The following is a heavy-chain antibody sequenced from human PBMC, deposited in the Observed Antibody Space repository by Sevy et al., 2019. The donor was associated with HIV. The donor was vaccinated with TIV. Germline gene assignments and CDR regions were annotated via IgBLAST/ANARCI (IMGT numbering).Heavy chain of an antibody. CDR1: GYTFSSSG. Sequence: GASVKVSCKASGYTFSSSGITWVRQAPGQGLEWMGWISVHDGHTAYAQRLQGRVTMTTDTSTSTAYMELRGLKSDDTAVYYCARAPLTLSGLIGDFDFWGQGTLVTVSS. V-gene: IGHV1-18*01. CDR3: ARAPLTLSGLIGDFDF. J-gene: IGHJ4*02. D-gene: IGHD1-26*01. CDR2: ISVHDGHT.